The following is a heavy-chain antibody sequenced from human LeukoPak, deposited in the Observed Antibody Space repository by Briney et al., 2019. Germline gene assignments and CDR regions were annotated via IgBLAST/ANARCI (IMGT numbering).Heavy chain of an antibody. CDR1: GFTFSSYA. J-gene: IGHJ2*01. V-gene: IGHV3-23*01. D-gene: IGHD4-23*01. CDR2: ISSSGGNT. Sequence: GGSLRLSCAASGFTFSSYAMSWVRQAPGKGLEWVSAISSSGGNTYYADSVKGRFTISRDNSKNTLYLQMNSLRAEDTAVYYCAKDPETTVVTPDWYFDLWGRGTLVTVSS. CDR3: AKDPETTVVTPDWYFDL.